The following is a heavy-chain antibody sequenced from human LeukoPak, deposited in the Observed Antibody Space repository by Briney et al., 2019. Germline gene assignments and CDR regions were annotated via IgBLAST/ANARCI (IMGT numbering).Heavy chain of an antibody. V-gene: IGHV3-23*01. CDR2: IGGSGGDV. Sequence: PGGSLRLSCAASGFSFSSFGMSWVRQAPGKGLEWVSAIGGSGGDVYYADSVKGQFTISRDNSKNTLYLQMNSLRAEDTAVYYCAKIAGSVTYYWGQGTLVTVSS. D-gene: IGHD2-21*01. J-gene: IGHJ4*02. CDR1: GFSFSSFG. CDR3: AKIAGSVTYY.